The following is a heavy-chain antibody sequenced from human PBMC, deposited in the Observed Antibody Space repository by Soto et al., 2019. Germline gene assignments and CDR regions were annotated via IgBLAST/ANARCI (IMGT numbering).Heavy chain of an antibody. Sequence: GGSLRLSCEASGFTFSTYGMHWIRQAPGKGLEWLAIIWNDGSNEYYADSVKGRFTISRDNPKNTLYLQLNNLRAEDTAVYFCARDQTDSGYQPNFLDYWGHGTLVTVSS. CDR1: GFTFSTYG. J-gene: IGHJ4*01. D-gene: IGHD5-12*01. CDR3: ARDQTDSGYQPNFLDY. CDR2: IWNDGSNE. V-gene: IGHV3-33*01.